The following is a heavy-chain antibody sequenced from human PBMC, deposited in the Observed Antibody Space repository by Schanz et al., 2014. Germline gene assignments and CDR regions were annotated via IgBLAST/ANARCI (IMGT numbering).Heavy chain of an antibody. J-gene: IGHJ4*02. CDR1: RGSIGSTNW. D-gene: IGHD1-1*01. CDR2: IYETGRT. V-gene: IGHV4-4*02. CDR3: ARLEYTSGWQGFDY. Sequence: QVQLQESGPGLVKPSGTLSLTCTISRGSIGSTNWWSWLRQSPRKGLEWISDIYETGRTNYNPSQGSRGPVSGEKPTTHFSLRLTAVTAADTAVYYCARLEYTSGWQGFDYWGQGILVTVSP.